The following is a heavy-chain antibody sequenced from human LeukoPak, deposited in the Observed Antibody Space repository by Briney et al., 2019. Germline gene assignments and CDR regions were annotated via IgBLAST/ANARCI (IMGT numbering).Heavy chain of an antibody. J-gene: IGHJ4*02. CDR2: ISGSGGST. V-gene: IGHV3-23*01. CDR1: GFTFSTYG. D-gene: IGHD1-26*01. CDR3: AKLTTSGSYPYYFDY. Sequence: GGSLRLSCAASGFTFSTYGISWVRQAPGKGLEWVSAISGSGGSTYYADSVKGRFTISRDNSRNTLYLQMNSLRAEGTAVYYCAKLTTSGSYPYYFDYWGQGTLVTVSS.